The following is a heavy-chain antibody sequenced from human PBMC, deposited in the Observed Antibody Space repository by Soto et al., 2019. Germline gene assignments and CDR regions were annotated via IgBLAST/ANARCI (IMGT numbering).Heavy chain of an antibody. CDR1: GFTFSNYW. CDR2: IKQDGGEK. CDR3: ARVIRFSFNWFDL. V-gene: IGHV3-7*01. J-gene: IGHJ5*02. D-gene: IGHD2-21*01. Sequence: EVQLVESGGGLVQPGGSLTPSCAASGFTFSNYWMTWVRQAPGKGLEWVANIKQDGGEKYYVDSVKGRFTISRNNAKNSLYLQMNSLRAEDTAVYYCARVIRFSFNWFDLWGQGTLVTVSS.